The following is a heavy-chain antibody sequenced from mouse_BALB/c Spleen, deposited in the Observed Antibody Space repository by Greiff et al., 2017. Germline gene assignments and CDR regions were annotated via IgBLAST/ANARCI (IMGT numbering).Heavy chain of an antibody. CDR1: GDSITSGY. D-gene: IGHD1-1*01. CDR2: ISYSGST. V-gene: IGHV3-8*02. Sequence: EVMLVESGPSLVKPSQTLSLTCSVTGDSITSGYWNWIRKFPGNKLEYMGYISYSGSTYYNPSLKSRISITRDTSKNQYYLQLNSVTTEDTATYYCARYYYYGSSYYWYFDVWGAGTTVTVSS. J-gene: IGHJ1*01. CDR3: ARYYYYGSSYYWYFDV.